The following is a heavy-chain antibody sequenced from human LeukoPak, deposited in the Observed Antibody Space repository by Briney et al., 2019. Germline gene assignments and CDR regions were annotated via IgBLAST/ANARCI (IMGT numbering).Heavy chain of an antibody. J-gene: IGHJ4*02. CDR1: GFTLSSNG. CDR2: IRYDGSIK. D-gene: IGHD2-2*01. V-gene: IGHV3-30*02. Sequence: PGGFLRLSCAASGFTLSSNGMHWVRQAPGKGLEWVTFIRYDGSIKYYTDSVKGRFTVSRDNSKNTLYLQMNSLRAEDTAVYYCAKDLCSSTSCRYYFDYWGQGTLVTVSS. CDR3: AKDLCSSTSCRYYFDY.